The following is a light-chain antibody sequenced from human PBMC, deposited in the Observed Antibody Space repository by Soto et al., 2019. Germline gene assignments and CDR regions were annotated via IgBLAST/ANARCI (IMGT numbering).Light chain of an antibody. CDR3: QQRSNWPIT. CDR2: DAS. V-gene: IGKV3-11*01. J-gene: IGKJ5*01. Sequence: EILFTQSPATLSLSPGERATLSCRASQSVSSYLAWYQQKPGQAPRLLIYDASNRDTGIPARFSGSRSGTDFTLTISRLEPEDFAVYYCQQRSNWPITFGQGTRLEIK. CDR1: QSVSSY.